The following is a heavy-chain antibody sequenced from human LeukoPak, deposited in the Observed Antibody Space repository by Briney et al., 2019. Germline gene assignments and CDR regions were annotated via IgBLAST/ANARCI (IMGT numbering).Heavy chain of an antibody. CDR1: GGTFSSYG. CDR3: ARARVGATPWFDP. V-gene: IGHV1-18*01. D-gene: IGHD1-26*01. CDR2: ISAYNGNT. Sequence: GSSVKVSCKASGGTFSSYGISWVRQAPGQGLEWMGWISAYNGNTNYAQKLQGRVTMTTDTSTSTAYMELRSLRSDDTAVYYCARARVGATPWFDPWGQGTLVTVSS. J-gene: IGHJ5*02.